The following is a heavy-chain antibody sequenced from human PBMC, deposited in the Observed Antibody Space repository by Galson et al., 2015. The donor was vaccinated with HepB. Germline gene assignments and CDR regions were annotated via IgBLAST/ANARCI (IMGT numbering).Heavy chain of an antibody. CDR1: GFTFSSYA. D-gene: IGHD6-6*01. CDR2: ISYDGSNK. J-gene: IGHJ6*02. CDR3: ARDSDGSSISEHTGAYYYYGMDV. Sequence: FLRLSCAASGFTFSSYAMHWVRQAPGKGLEWVAVISYDGSNKYYADSVEGRFTISRDKSKNTLYLQMNSLRAEDTAVYYCARDSDGSSISEHTGAYYYYGMDVWGQGTTVTVSS. V-gene: IGHV3-30-3*01.